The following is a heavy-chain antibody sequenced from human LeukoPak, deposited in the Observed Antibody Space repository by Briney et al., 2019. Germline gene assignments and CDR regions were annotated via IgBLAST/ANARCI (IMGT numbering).Heavy chain of an antibody. CDR3: ARYCSRTNCSAFDY. V-gene: IGHV4-39*01. D-gene: IGHD2-2*01. CDR1: GGSISSSSYY. Sequence: SETLSLTCTVSGGSISSSSYYWGWIRQPPGKGLEWIGTIYYSGSTYYNPSLMSRVTIFVDTSKNQFSLKLSFVTAADTALYYCARYCSRTNCSAFDYWGQGTLVTVSS. CDR2: IYYSGST. J-gene: IGHJ4*02.